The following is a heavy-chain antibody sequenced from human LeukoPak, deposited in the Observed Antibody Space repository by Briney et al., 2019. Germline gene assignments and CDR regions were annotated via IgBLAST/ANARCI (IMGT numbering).Heavy chain of an antibody. Sequence: SETLSLTCTVSGVSMHGYYWSWVRQAPGKALEWIGQIYYTGSTSYSPSLKSRVTFSLDTSKTQVSLNLNSVTAADTAVYYCARYNWNDGGWFDPWGQGTLVTVSS. J-gene: IGHJ5*02. CDR3: ARYNWNDGGWFDP. V-gene: IGHV4-59*08. CDR1: GVSMHGYY. D-gene: IGHD1-1*01. CDR2: IYYTGST.